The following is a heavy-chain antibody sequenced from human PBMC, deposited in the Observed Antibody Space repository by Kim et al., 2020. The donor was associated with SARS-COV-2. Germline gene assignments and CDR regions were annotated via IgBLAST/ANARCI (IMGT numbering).Heavy chain of an antibody. J-gene: IGHJ4*02. V-gene: IGHV3-23*01. CDR3: VKRGTSSTEARLYYFDY. Sequence: GGSLRLSCEASGFTFSSYSMSWVRQAPGKGLEWVSSISGTAGNTYYADSGKGRFTISRDNSKNTLYLQMNSLRAEDTAVYYCVKRGTSSTEARLYYFDYWGQGTLVTVSP. D-gene: IGHD6-6*01. CDR1: GFTFSSYS. CDR2: ISGTAGNT.